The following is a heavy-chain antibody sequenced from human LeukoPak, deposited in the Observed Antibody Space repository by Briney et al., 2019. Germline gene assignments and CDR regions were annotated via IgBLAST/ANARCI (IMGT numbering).Heavy chain of an antibody. Sequence: SETLSLTCTVSGGSISSSSYCWGWIRQPPGKGLEWIGSIYYSGSTYYNPSLRSRVTISVDTSKNQFSLKLSSVTAADTAVYYCARDHSSPAWASDDITYYYYYGMDVWGQGTTVTVSS. CDR3: ARDHSSPAWASDDITYYYYYGMDV. CDR1: GGSISSSSYC. D-gene: IGHD1-14*01. CDR2: IYYSGST. V-gene: IGHV4-39*07. J-gene: IGHJ6*02.